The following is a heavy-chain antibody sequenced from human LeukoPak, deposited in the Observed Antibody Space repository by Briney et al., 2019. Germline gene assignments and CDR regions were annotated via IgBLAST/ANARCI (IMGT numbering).Heavy chain of an antibody. CDR3: ARQVETPGPFDS. V-gene: IGHV4-39*01. J-gene: IGHJ4*02. CDR2: MFYTGNT. Sequence: SETLSLTCTVSGGSISSSSYYWGWIRQPPGKGLEWIVTMFYTGNTYYNPSLKTRVTISVGTSKNQFSLNLYSATAADTAVYYCARQVETPGPFDSWGQGALVSVSS. CDR1: GGSISSSSYY.